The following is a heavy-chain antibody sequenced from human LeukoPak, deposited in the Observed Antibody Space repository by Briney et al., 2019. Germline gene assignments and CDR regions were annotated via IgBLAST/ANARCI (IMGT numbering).Heavy chain of an antibody. D-gene: IGHD3-22*01. V-gene: IGHV3-30*02. CDR2: IRYDGRNK. CDR1: GFIFSSYG. CDR3: ARDDSSGYYYRVLGY. J-gene: IGHJ4*02. Sequence: GGSLRLSCAASGFIFSSYGMHWVRQAPGKGLDWVAFIRYDGRNKYYADSVKGRFTISRDNAKNSLYLHMNSLRAEDTAVYYCARDDSSGYYYRVLGYWGQGTLVTVSS.